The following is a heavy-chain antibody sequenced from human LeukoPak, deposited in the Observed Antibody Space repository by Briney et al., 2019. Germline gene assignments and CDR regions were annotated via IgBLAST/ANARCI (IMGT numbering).Heavy chain of an antibody. CDR1: GGTFSSYA. D-gene: IGHD6-19*01. CDR3: ARGSGWHPYYFDY. J-gene: IGHJ4*02. Sequence: GSSVKVSCKASGGTFSSYAISWVRQAPGQGLEWMGRIIPIFGTANYAQKFQGRVTITTDESTSTAYMELSRLRSDDTAVYYCARGSGWHPYYFDYWGQGTLVTVSS. CDR2: IIPIFGTA. V-gene: IGHV1-69*05.